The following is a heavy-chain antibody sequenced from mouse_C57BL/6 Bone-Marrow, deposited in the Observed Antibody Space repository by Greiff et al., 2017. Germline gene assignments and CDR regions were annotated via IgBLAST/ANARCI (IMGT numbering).Heavy chain of an antibody. CDR3: ARPNWAWFAY. CDR2: ISSGGSYT. CDR1: GFTFSSYG. J-gene: IGHJ3*01. D-gene: IGHD4-1*01. Sequence: EVQRVESGGDLVKPGGSLKLSCAASGFTFSSYGMSWVRQTPDKRLEWVATISSGGSYTYYPDSVKGRFTISRDNAKNTLYLQMSSLKSDDTAMYYCARPNWAWFAYWGQGTLVTVSA. V-gene: IGHV5-6*01.